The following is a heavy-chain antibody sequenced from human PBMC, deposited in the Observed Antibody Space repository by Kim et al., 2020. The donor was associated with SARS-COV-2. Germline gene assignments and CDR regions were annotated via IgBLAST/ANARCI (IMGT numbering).Heavy chain of an antibody. V-gene: IGHV3-48*03. CDR3: ASQNCSSTSCYYDIYYYYYMDV. Sequence: GGSLRLSCAASGFTFSSYEMNWVRQAPGKGLEWVSYISSSGSTIYYADSVKGRFTISRDNAKNSLYLQMNSLRAEDTAVYYCASQNCSSTSCYYDIYYYYYMDVWGKGTTVTVSS. CDR1: GFTFSSYE. D-gene: IGHD2-2*01. J-gene: IGHJ6*03. CDR2: ISSSGSTI.